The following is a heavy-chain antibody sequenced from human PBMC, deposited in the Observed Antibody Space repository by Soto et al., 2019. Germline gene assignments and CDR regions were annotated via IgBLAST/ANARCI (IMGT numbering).Heavy chain of an antibody. Sequence: VQVLESGGGLVQPGGSLRLSCAASGFTFTNYAMTWVRQAPGKGLEWVSLIAAGGGTSYADSVKGRFTISRDISKNTLFLHSNSLRAEDTAIYYCGKVVGGGPPYSFDYWGQGTLVTVSS. D-gene: IGHD2-15*01. CDR1: GFTFTNYA. J-gene: IGHJ4*02. CDR2: IAAGGGT. V-gene: IGHV3-23*01. CDR3: GKVVGGGPPYSFDY.